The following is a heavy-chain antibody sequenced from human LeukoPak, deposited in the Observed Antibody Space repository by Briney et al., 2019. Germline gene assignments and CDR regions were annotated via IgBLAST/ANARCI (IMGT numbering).Heavy chain of an antibody. CDR3: ARDMGWYDSWYFDL. CDR1: GGSISSGNYY. V-gene: IGHV4-30-4*01. CDR2: IHYSGST. Sequence: PSETLSLTCTVSGGSISSGNYYWSWIRQPPGKGLEWIGYIHYSGSTYYKSSLRGRLTISVDTSKNQFSLRLSSVTAADTAVYYCARDMGWYDSWYFDLWGRGTLVTVSS. D-gene: IGHD6-19*01. J-gene: IGHJ2*01.